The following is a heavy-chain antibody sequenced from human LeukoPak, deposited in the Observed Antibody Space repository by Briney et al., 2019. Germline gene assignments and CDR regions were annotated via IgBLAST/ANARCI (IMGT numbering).Heavy chain of an antibody. CDR3: TKKRLNRLGFYYGIDV. CDR2: ITGSSETI. CDR1: GFTFSSYS. Sequence: GGSLRLSCAASGFTFSSYSMNWVRQAPGKGLEWVSYITGSSETIHYVDSVKGRFTISRDNAKNMLYLQMNSLRAEDTAIYYCTKKRLNRLGFYYGIDVWGQGTTVTVSS. D-gene: IGHD4-17*01. J-gene: IGHJ6*02. V-gene: IGHV3-48*01.